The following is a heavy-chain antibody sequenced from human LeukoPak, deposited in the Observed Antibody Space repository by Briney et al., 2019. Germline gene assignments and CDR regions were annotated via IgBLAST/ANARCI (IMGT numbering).Heavy chain of an antibody. CDR1: GFTFSSYA. CDR2: ISSNGGST. Sequence: GGSLRLSCSASGFTFSSYAMHWARQAPGKGREYVSAISSNGGSTYYADSVKGRFTISRDNSKNTLYLQMSSLRAEDTAVYYCVKQYSSGWAVDYWGQGTLVTVSS. J-gene: IGHJ4*02. CDR3: VKQYSSGWAVDY. V-gene: IGHV3-64D*06. D-gene: IGHD6-19*01.